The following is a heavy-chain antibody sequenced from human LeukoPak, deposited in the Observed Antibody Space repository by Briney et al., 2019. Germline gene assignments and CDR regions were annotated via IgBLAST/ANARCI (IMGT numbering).Heavy chain of an antibody. CDR1: GFTFSDHY. CDR3: ARLSRPRGSGWYYFDY. CDR2: IKNKANSYTT. D-gene: IGHD6-19*01. V-gene: IGHV3-72*01. J-gene: IGHJ4*02. Sequence: GGSLRLSCAGSGFTFSDHYMDWVRQAPGKGLEWVGRIKNKANSYTTKYAASVEGRFTISRDDSKNSVYLQMNSLKTEDTTIYHCARLSRPRGSGWYYFDYWGQGTLVTVSS.